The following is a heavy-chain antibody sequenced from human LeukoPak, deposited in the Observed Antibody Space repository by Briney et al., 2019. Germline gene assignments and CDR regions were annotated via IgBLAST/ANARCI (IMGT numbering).Heavy chain of an antibody. D-gene: IGHD5-18*01. V-gene: IGHV4-30-2*01. CDR2: IYHSGST. J-gene: IGHJ4*02. CDR1: GGSISSGGYS. Sequence: SQTLSLTCVVSGGSISSGGYSWSWIRQPPGKGLEWIGYIYHSGSTYYNPSLKSRVTISVDRSKNQFSLKLSSVTAAGTAVYYCAIESGYGVDYFDYWGQGTLVTVSS. CDR3: AIESGYGVDYFDY.